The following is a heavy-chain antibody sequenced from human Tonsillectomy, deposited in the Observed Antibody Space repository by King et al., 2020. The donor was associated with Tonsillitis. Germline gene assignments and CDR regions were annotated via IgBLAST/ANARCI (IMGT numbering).Heavy chain of an antibody. CDR3: AKPLERRPSHPFDL. J-gene: IGHJ3*01. Sequence: VQLVESGGGVVQPGTSLRISCAASGFTFSSYGMHWVRQAPGKGLEWVAFIRYDGSNQFYADFVKGRFTISRDNSKNTLYLQMNSLRAEDMADYYCAKPLERRPSHPFDLWGQGTMVTVS. CDR1: GFTFSSYG. V-gene: IGHV3-30*02. CDR2: IRYDGSNQ. D-gene: IGHD1-1*01.